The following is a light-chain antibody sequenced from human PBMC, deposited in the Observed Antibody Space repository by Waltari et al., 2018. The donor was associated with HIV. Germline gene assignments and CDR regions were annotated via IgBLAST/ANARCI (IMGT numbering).Light chain of an antibody. V-gene: IGLV2-14*03. J-gene: IGLJ1*01. CDR3: SSYRGSSTFV. CDR1: SSDVGGYDH. Sequence: QFALMQPASVSGSPGHSSSISCTGSSSDVGGYDHVHWYQKQPGNAAKLMIYEVTNRHSGISNLFSCSKSGNTHSLTISGLQADDEADYYCSSYRGSSTFVFGTGTKVTVL. CDR2: EVT.